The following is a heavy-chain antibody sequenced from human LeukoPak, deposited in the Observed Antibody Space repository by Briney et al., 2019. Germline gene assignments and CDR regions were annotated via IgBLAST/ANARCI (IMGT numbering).Heavy chain of an antibody. V-gene: IGHV1-69*05. Sequence: GASVKVSCKASGGTFSSYAISWVRQAPGQGLEWMGGIIPIFGTANYAQKFQGRVTMTTDTSTSTAYMELRSLRSDDTAVYYCARVRIVGATTGDYWGQGTLVTVSS. D-gene: IGHD1-26*01. CDR1: GGTFSSYA. J-gene: IGHJ4*02. CDR2: IIPIFGTA. CDR3: ARVRIVGATTGDY.